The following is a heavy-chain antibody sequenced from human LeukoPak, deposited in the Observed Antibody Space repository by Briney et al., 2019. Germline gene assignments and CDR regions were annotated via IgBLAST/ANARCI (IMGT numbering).Heavy chain of an antibody. CDR1: GFTFSSYG. V-gene: IGHV3-30*18. D-gene: IGHD3-9*01. Sequence: GGSLRLSCAASGFTFSSYGMHWVRQAPGKGLEWVAVISYDGSNKYYADSVKGRFTISRDNSKITLYLQMNSLRAEDTAVYYCAKPTSKLRYFDYWGQGTLVTVSS. CDR2: ISYDGSNK. J-gene: IGHJ4*02. CDR3: AKPTSKLRYFDY.